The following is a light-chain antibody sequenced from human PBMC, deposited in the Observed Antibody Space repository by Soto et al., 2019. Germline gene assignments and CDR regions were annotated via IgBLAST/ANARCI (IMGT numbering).Light chain of an antibody. CDR2: GAS. Sequence: EIVLTQSPGTLSLSPGERATLSCRASQSVSSSYLAWYQQKPGQAPRPLIYGASSRTTGIPNSFSGSGSGTDFTLTISRREPENFAVYYCLQDGSSPYTFDQGTKLEIK. CDR1: QSVSSSY. V-gene: IGKV3-20*01. J-gene: IGKJ2*01. CDR3: LQDGSSPYT.